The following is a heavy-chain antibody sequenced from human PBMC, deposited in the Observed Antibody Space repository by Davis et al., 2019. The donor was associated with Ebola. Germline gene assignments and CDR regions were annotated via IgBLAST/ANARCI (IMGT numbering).Heavy chain of an antibody. Sequence: GGSLRLSCAASGFTFSSYGMHWVRQAPGKGLEWVAVISYDGSNKYYADSVKGRFTISRDNSKNTLYLQMNSLRAEDTAVYYCARDYRGLAARRHGVSYYGMDVWGKGTTVTVSS. J-gene: IGHJ6*04. D-gene: IGHD6-6*01. CDR2: ISYDGSNK. CDR1: GFTFSSYG. CDR3: ARDYRGLAARRHGVSYYGMDV. V-gene: IGHV3-30*03.